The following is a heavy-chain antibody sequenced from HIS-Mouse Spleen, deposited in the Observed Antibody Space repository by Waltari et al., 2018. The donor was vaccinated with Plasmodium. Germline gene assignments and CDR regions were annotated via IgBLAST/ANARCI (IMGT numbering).Heavy chain of an antibody. D-gene: IGHD6-13*01. Sequence: QVQLVQSGAEVKKPGASVKVSCKASGYTFTSCDINWVRQATGQGLEWMGWSNPNSGNTGYAQKCQGRVTMTRNTSISTAYMELSSLRSEDTAVYYCARGRSTYSSSWSADFDYWGQGTLVTVSS. CDR3: ARGRSTYSSSWSADFDY. CDR2: SNPNSGNT. J-gene: IGHJ4*02. CDR1: GYTFTSCD. V-gene: IGHV1-8*01.